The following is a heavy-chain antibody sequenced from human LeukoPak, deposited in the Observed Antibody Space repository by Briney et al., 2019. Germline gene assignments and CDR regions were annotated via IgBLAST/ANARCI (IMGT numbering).Heavy chain of an antibody. CDR1: GFTFSTYD. CDR3: AKVGGCSGGSCYPYNWFDP. Sequence: PGGSLRLSCVASGFTFSTYDMNWVRQAPGKGLEWVSSISSSGSYIYYADSVKGRFTISRDNSKNTLYLQMNSLRAEDTAVYYCAKVGGCSGGSCYPYNWFDPWGQGTLVTVSS. V-gene: IGHV3-21*01. J-gene: IGHJ5*02. D-gene: IGHD2-15*01. CDR2: ISSSGSYI.